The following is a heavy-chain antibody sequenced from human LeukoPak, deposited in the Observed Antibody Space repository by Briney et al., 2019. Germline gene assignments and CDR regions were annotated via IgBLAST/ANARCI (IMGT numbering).Heavy chain of an antibody. V-gene: IGHV3-23*01. D-gene: IGHD5-12*01. CDR3: AKGAYDYIEIAYFDY. J-gene: IGHJ4*02. Sequence: PGGSLRLSCAASGFPFSTHSLNWVRQAPGKGLEWVSLIIGSSGTTFYADSVKGRFTISRDKSKSTLYLQMNSLRAEDTAVYYCAKGAYDYIEIAYFDYWGQGSLVTVSS. CDR1: GFPFSTHS. CDR2: IIGSSGTT.